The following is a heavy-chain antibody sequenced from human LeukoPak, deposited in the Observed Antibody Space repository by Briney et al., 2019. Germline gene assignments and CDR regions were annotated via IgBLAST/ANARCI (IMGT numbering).Heavy chain of an antibody. CDR3: ARGPVEELLHNWFDP. V-gene: IGHV4-39*01. Sequence: SETLSLTCTVSGGSISSRSYYWGWIRQPPGKGLEWIGTVYYRGSTYYSPSLKSRVTISVDTSKNQFSLKLSSVTAADTAVYYCARGPVEELLHNWFDPWGQGTLVTVSA. CDR2: VYYRGST. CDR1: GGSISSRSYY. D-gene: IGHD2-15*01. J-gene: IGHJ5*02.